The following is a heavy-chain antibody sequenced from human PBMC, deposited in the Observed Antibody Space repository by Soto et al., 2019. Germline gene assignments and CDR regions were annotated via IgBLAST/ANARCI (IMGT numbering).Heavy chain of an antibody. CDR2: IDYSGRT. CDR3: GRLLGNTNPDFDQ. CDR1: GGSISSYY. Sequence: QVQLQESGPGLVKPSETLSLTSTVSGGSISSYYWSWIRQPPGKGLEWIRYIDYSGRTNYNPSLKNRGSMSVETARNQVSLRLNSVTGVDTAVYYCGRLLGNTNPDFDQGGQGTLVTVSP. D-gene: IGHD1-26*01. J-gene: IGHJ4*02. V-gene: IGHV4-59*08.